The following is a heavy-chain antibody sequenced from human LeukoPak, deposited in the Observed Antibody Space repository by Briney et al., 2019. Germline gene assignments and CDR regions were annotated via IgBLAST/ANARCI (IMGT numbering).Heavy chain of an antibody. D-gene: IGHD3-22*01. CDR2: INHSGST. V-gene: IGHV4-34*01. CDR1: GGSFSGYY. J-gene: IGHJ5*02. Sequence: SGTLSLTCAVYGGSFSGYYWSWIRQPPGKGLEWIGEINHSGSTNYNPSLKSRVTISADTSENQFSLKLSSVTAADTAVYYCARDYYDSSGTYNWFDPRGQGTLVTVSS. CDR3: ARDYYDSSGTYNWFDP.